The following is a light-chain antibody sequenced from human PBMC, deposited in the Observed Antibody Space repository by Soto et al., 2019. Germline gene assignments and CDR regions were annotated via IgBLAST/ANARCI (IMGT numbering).Light chain of an antibody. CDR3: QQYNTYYSLT. V-gene: IGKV1-5*01. CDR1: QSISSW. Sequence: DIQMTQSPSTLSASVGDRVTITCRASQSISSWLAWYQQKLGRAPRLLIYDASSLESGVPSRFSGSGYGTEFTLTISSLQHDDFANNYCQQYNTYYSLTFGGGTKVDIK. CDR2: DAS. J-gene: IGKJ4*01.